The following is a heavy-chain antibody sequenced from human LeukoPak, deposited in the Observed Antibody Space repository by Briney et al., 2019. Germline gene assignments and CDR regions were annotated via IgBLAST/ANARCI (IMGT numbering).Heavy chain of an antibody. CDR1: GFTFSSYA. V-gene: IGHV3-23*01. CDR3: AKSGGMVRGVIRAFDI. J-gene: IGHJ3*02. D-gene: IGHD3-10*01. CDR2: ISGSGGST. Sequence: GGSLRLSCAASGFTFSSYAMSWVRQAPGKGLGWVSAISGSGGSTYYADSVKGRFTISRDNSKNTLYLQMNSLRAEDTAVYYCAKSGGMVRGVIRAFDIWGQGTMVTVSS.